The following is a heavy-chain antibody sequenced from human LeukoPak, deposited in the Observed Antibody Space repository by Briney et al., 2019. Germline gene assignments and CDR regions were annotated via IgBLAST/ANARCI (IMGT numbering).Heavy chain of an antibody. J-gene: IGHJ4*02. V-gene: IGHV4-61*02. CDR1: GGSISSGSYY. D-gene: IGHD5-24*01. Sequence: SETLSLTCTVSGGSISSGSYYWSWIRQPAGKGLEWIGRIYTSGSTNYNPSLKSRVTISVDTSKNQFSLKLSSVTAADTAVCYCARINRDGYNYGGGQNDYWGQGTLVTVSS. CDR2: IYTSGST. CDR3: ARINRDGYNYGGGQNDY.